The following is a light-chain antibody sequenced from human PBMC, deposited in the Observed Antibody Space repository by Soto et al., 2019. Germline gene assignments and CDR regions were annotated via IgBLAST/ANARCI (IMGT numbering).Light chain of an antibody. J-gene: IGLJ2*01. Sequence: QPVLTQSPSASASLGASVKLTCTLSSGHSSYAIAWHQRQPEKGPRHLMKLNSDGSHSKGDGIPDRFSGSSPGAERYLTISSLQSEDEADYYCQTWGTGIVVFGGGTKLTVL. CDR1: SGHSSYA. V-gene: IGLV4-69*01. CDR2: LNSDGSH. CDR3: QTWGTGIVV.